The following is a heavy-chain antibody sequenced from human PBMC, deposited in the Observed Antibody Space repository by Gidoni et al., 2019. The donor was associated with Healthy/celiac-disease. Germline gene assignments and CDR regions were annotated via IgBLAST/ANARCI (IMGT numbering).Heavy chain of an antibody. V-gene: IGHV3-23*01. CDR2: ISGSGGST. D-gene: IGHD3-16*01. CDR1: GFTFSSYA. J-gene: IGHJ4*02. CDR3: VRPELGPYVDY. Sequence: EVQLLESGGGLVQPGGSLRLSCSASGFTFSSYANRWLRQAPGKGLEWVSAISGSGGSTYYADSGKGRFTISRDNSKNTLYLQMNSLKAEDTAVYYCVRPELGPYVDYWGQGTLVTVSS.